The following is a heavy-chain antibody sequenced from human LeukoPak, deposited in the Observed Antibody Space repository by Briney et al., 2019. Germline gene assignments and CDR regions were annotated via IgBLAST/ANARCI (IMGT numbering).Heavy chain of an antibody. D-gene: IGHD3-9*01. CDR1: GFTFSTYP. V-gene: IGHV3-49*04. Sequence: GGSLRLSCAASGFTFSTYPMHWVRQAPGKGLEWVGFIRSRAYGETTEYAASVEGRFTISRDDSKSVVYLQMNSLDIEDTALYFCTREFRDFDNYYYYYYMDVWGQGTTVTVSS. CDR3: TREFRDFDNYYYYYYMDV. CDR2: IRSRAYGETT. J-gene: IGHJ6*03.